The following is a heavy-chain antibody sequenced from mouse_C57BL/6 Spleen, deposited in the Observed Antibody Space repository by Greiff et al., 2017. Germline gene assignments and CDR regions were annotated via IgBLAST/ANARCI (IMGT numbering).Heavy chain of an antibody. CDR1: GYTFTSYW. V-gene: IGHV1-69*01. J-gene: IGHJ3*01. Sequence: VQLQQPGAELVMPGASVKLSCKASGYTFTSYWMHWVKQRPGQGLEWIGEIDPSDSYTNYNQKFKGKSTLTVDKSSSTAYMQLSSLTSEDSAVYYCARYYGDYGGFAYRGQGTLVTVSA. CDR2: IDPSDSYT. D-gene: IGHD2-13*01. CDR3: ARYYGDYGGFAY.